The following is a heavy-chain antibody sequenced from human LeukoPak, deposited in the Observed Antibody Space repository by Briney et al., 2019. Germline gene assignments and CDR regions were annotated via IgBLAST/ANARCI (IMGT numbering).Heavy chain of an antibody. CDR1: GFTFSSYG. CDR2: ISYDGSNK. J-gene: IGHJ4*02. CDR3: AKDPDYYDSSGYY. V-gene: IGHV3-30*18. Sequence: PGGSLRLFCAASGFTFSSYGMHWVRQAPGKGLEWVAVISYDGSNKYYADSVKGRFTISRDNSKNTLYLQMNSLRAEDTAVYYCAKDPDYYDSSGYYWGQGTLVTVSS. D-gene: IGHD3-22*01.